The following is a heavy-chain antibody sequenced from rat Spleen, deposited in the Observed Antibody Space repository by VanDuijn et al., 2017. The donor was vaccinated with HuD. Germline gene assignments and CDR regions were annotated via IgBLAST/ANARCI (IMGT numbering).Heavy chain of an antibody. D-gene: IGHD1-11*01. CDR3: ARADIASVSTDGI. J-gene: IGHJ2*01. CDR1: GFSLTSYG. V-gene: IGHV2S8*01. Sequence: QVQLKGSGPDLVQPSQTLSLTCTVSGFSLTSYGVSWVRQPPGKGLEWIAGISRGGNTYHNSVLKSRLSISRDTSKSQVFLKMNSLQTEDTAMYFCARADIASVSTDGIWGQGVMVTVSS. CDR2: ISRGGNT.